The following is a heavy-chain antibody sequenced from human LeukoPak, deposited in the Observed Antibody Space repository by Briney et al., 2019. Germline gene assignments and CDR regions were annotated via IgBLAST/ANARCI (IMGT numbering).Heavy chain of an antibody. CDR1: GYSISSGYY. CDR2: IYHSGST. V-gene: IGHV4-38-2*02. J-gene: IGHJ3*02. D-gene: IGHD3-9*01. CDR3: ARDPGSVLRYFDWAPSPHDAFDI. Sequence: SETLSLTCTVSGYSISSGYYWGWIRQPPGKGLEWIGSIYHSGSTYYNPSLKSRVTISVDTSKNQFSLKLSSVTAADTAVYYCARDPGSVLRYFDWAPSPHDAFDIWGQGTMVTVSS.